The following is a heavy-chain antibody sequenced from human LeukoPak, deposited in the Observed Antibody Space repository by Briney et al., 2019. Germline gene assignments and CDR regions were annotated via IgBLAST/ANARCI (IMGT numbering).Heavy chain of an antibody. D-gene: IGHD3-3*01. Sequence: GSSVKVSSKASGYTSTGYYMHWVRQAPGQGLEWMGWINPNSGGTNYAQKFQGRVTMTRDTSISTAYMELSRLRSDDTAVYYCARVRGAYDFWSGYSYWGQGTLVTVSS. J-gene: IGHJ4*02. CDR3: ARVRGAYDFWSGYSY. CDR1: GYTSTGYY. V-gene: IGHV1-2*02. CDR2: INPNSGGT.